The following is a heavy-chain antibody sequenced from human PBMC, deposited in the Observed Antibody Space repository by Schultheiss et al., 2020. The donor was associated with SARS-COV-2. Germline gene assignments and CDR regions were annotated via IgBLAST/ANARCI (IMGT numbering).Heavy chain of an antibody. CDR1: GFTFSSYE. CDR2: ISSSGSTI. J-gene: IGHJ2*01. Sequence: GGSLRLSCAASGFTFSSYEMNWVRQAPGKGLEWVSYISSSGSTIYYADSVKGRFTISRDNSKNTLYLQMSSLRAEDTAVYYCARNEQLLQSVRYFDLWGRGTLVTVSS. D-gene: IGHD1-26*01. V-gene: IGHV3-48*03. CDR3: ARNEQLLQSVRYFDL.